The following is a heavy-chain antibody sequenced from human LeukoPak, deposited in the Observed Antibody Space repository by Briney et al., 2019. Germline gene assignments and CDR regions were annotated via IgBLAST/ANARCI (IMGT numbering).Heavy chain of an antibody. D-gene: IGHD3-10*01. J-gene: IGHJ4*02. V-gene: IGHV4-4*07. CDR1: GGSISSYY. CDR2: TYTSGSI. Sequence: PSETLSLTCTVSGGSISSYYWSWIRQPAGKGLEWIGRTYTSGSINYNPSLKSRVTMSVDTSKNQFPLKLSSVTAADTAVYYCVRGGYYYGPSDWGQGTLVTVSS. CDR3: VRGGYYYGPSD.